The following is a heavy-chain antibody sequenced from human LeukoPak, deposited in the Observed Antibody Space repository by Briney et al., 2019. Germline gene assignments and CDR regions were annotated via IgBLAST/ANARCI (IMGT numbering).Heavy chain of an antibody. J-gene: IGHJ6*02. Sequence: GGSLRLSCAASGFTLSTYEMNWVRQAPGKRLEWVAYIGRYGVTTYYADSVKGRFPISGDNAKNSLNLQMNSLRAEDTAVYYCATLSDRNFYYSYGLDVWGQGTTVTVS. CDR2: IGRYGVTT. CDR1: GFTLSTYE. D-gene: IGHD1-14*01. CDR3: ATLSDRNFYYSYGLDV. V-gene: IGHV3-48*03.